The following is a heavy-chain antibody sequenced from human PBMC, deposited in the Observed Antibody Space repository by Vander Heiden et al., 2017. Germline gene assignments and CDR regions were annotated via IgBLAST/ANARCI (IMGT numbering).Heavy chain of an antibody. D-gene: IGHD3-16*02. CDR1: GFSLSTSGMC. V-gene: IGHV2-70*01. Sequence: QVTLRESGPALVKPTQTLTLTCTFSGFSLSTSGMCVSWIRQPPGKALEWLALIDWDDDKYYSTSLKTRLTISKDTSKNQVVLTMTNMDPVDTATYYCARSPLGAFGGVIVRAFDYWGQGTLVTVSS. CDR2: IDWDDDK. J-gene: IGHJ4*02. CDR3: ARSPLGAFGGVIVRAFDY.